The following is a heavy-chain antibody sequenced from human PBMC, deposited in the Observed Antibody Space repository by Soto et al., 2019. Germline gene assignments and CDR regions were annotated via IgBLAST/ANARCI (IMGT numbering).Heavy chain of an antibody. CDR3: ERDRRITIFGVFTSPDSSYSGLYV. Sequence: ASVKVSCKASGYTFTGYYMHWVRQAPGQGLEWMGWINPNSGGTSYAQKFQGRVTMTGDTSMSTAYMELSSLRSDDTAVYYCERDRRITIFGVFTSPDSSYSGLYVWGKGSTVT. CDR2: INPNSGGT. D-gene: IGHD3-3*01. CDR1: GYTFTGYY. V-gene: IGHV1-2*02. J-gene: IGHJ6*04.